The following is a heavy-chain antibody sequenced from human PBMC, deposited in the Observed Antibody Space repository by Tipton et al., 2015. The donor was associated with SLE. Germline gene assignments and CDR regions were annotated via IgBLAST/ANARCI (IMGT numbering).Heavy chain of an antibody. J-gene: IGHJ5*02. Sequence: GLVKPSESLSLTCTVSSGSISSSLYYWGWIRQPPGKGLEWIGSIYYNGYSYFNPSLQSRVTMSIDTSNNQFSLRLSSVTAADTAVYYCARGPFWGGYSAEDVNWFDPWGQGTLVTVSS. CDR1: SGSISSSLYY. V-gene: IGHV4-39*07. CDR3: ARGPFWGGYSAEDVNWFDP. CDR2: IYYNGYS. D-gene: IGHD3-3*01.